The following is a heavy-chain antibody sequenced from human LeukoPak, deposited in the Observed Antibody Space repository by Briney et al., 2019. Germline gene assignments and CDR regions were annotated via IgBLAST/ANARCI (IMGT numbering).Heavy chain of an antibody. CDR3: ARQTGDNAFDI. CDR1: GYRFTTYW. Sequence: GESPKISCKGSGYRFTTYWIGWVRQMPGKGLEWMGIIYPGDSDTRYSPSFQGQVTISADKSITTAYLQWNSLKASDTAMYYCARQTGDNAFDIWGRGTMVTVSS. CDR2: IYPGDSDT. J-gene: IGHJ3*02. V-gene: IGHV5-51*01. D-gene: IGHD7-27*01.